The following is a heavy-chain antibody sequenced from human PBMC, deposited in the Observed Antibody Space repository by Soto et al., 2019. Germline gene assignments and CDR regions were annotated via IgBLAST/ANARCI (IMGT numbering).Heavy chain of an antibody. D-gene: IGHD1-26*01. CDR1: GGSISGSYW. CDR2: IYHSVST. V-gene: IGHV4-4*02. J-gene: IGHJ4*02. Sequence: SETLSLTCAVSGGSISGSYWCSWVRQPAGKRLEWIGEIYHSVSTNYNPSLKSRATISVDKPNNQFSLKLSSVTAADTAVYYCARESIVGGNIDYWGQGTLVTVSS. CDR3: ARESIVGGNIDY.